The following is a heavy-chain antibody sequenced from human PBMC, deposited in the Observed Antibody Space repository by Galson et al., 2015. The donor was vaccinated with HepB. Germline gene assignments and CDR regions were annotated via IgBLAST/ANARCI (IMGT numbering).Heavy chain of an antibody. V-gene: IGHV5-10-1*01. J-gene: IGHJ6*02. Sequence: QSGAEVKKPGESLRISCKGSGYSFTSYWISWARQMPGKGLEWMGRIDPSDSYTNYSPSFQGHVTISADKSISTAYLQWSSLKASDTAMYYCARWGKYCSGGSCYRNYYYYGMDVWGQGTTVTVSS. CDR2: IDPSDSYT. D-gene: IGHD2-15*01. CDR1: GYSFTSYW. CDR3: ARWGKYCSGGSCYRNYYYYGMDV.